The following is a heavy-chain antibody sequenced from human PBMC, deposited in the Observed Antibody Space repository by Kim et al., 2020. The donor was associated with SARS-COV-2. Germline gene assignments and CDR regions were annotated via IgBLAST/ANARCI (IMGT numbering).Heavy chain of an antibody. Sequence: SETLSLTCAVYGGSFSGYHWSWIRQPPGKGLEWIGEVNLGGRTNYNPSLKSRVTISVDTSKNQFSLRLSAVTAADTAVYYCARVGIGDSGYGRRHFDYWGQRTLVTVSS. CDR1: GGSFSGYH. V-gene: IGHV4-34*01. D-gene: IGHD5-12*01. CDR2: VNLGGRT. CDR3: ARVGIGDSGYGRRHFDY. J-gene: IGHJ4*02.